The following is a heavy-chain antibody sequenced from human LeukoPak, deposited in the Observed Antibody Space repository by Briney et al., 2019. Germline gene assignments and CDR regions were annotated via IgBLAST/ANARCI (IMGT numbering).Heavy chain of an antibody. CDR2: IYYSGST. V-gene: IGHV4-59*01. D-gene: IGHD6-13*01. CDR3: ARELAAVAYFDY. Sequence: SETLSLTCTVSGGSISSYYWSWIRQPPGKGLEWIGYIYYSGSTNYNPSLKSRVTISVDTSKNQFSLKLSSVTAADTAVYYCARELAAVAYFDYWGQGNLVTVSS. CDR1: GGSISSYY. J-gene: IGHJ4*02.